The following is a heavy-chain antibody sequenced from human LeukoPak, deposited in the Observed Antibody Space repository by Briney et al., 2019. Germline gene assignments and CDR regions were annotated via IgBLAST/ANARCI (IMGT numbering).Heavy chain of an antibody. D-gene: IGHD4-17*01. CDR3: ARARDYGDYVNWFDP. CDR2: INSDGSTT. J-gene: IGHJ5*02. V-gene: IGHV3-74*01. CDR1: GFTFSSYW. Sequence: GGSLRLSCAASGFTFSSYWMHWVRQAPGKGLAWVSRINSDGSTTSHADSVKGRFTISRDNAKNTLYLQMNSLRAEDTAVYYCARARDYGDYVNWFDPWGQGTLVTVSS.